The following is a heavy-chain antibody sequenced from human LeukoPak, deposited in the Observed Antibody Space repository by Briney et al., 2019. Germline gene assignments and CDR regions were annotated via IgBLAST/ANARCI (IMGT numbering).Heavy chain of an antibody. CDR3: ARESAAAGAIGDY. V-gene: IGHV1-46*01. J-gene: IGHJ4*02. CDR2: INPSDGST. D-gene: IGHD6-13*01. Sequence: ASVKVSCKASGYTFSSYWMHWVRQAPGQGLEWMGIINPSDGSTTYAQKVQGRVTMTRDTSTSTVSMELTSLRSDDTAVYYCARESAAAGAIGDYWGQGTLVTVSS. CDR1: GYTFSSYW.